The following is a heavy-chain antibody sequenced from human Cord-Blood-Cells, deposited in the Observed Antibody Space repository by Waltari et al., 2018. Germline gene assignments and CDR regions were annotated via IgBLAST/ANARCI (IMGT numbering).Heavy chain of an antibody. Sequence: QVQLVQSGAEVKKPGSSVKVSCKASGGTFSSYAISWVRQAPGQGLEWMGVIIPIFGTANYAQKFQGRVTITADESTSTAYMELSSLRSEDTAVYYCATGSGYSYGYYYYYGMDVWGQGTTVTVSS. V-gene: IGHV1-69*01. D-gene: IGHD5-18*01. CDR2: IIPIFGTA. CDR1: GGTFSSYA. J-gene: IGHJ6*02. CDR3: ATGSGYSYGYYYYYGMDV.